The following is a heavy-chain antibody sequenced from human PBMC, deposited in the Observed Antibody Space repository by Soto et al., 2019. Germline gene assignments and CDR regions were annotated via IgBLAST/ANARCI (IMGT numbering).Heavy chain of an antibody. CDR2: ISYDGSNK. Sequence: QVQLVESGGGVVQPGRSLRLSCAASGFTFSSYGMHWVRQAPGKGLEWVAVISYDGSNKYYADSVQGRFTISRDNSKNTLSLQMNGLRAEDTAVYYCATRSVVLVPAVNPYGIDYWGQGTLVTVSS. CDR1: GFTFSSYG. V-gene: IGHV3-30*03. J-gene: IGHJ4*02. D-gene: IGHD2-2*01. CDR3: ATRSVVLVPAVNPYGIDY.